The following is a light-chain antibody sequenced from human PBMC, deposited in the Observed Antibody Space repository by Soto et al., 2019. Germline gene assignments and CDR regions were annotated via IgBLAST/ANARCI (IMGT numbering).Light chain of an antibody. Sequence: DIQMTQSPSSLSASVGDRVTITCRASQSISSYLNWYQQKPGKAPKLLIYAASSLQSGVPSRFSGSGSGTDFTLTISSLQPEDFASYYCQHSFSTPRTFGQGPKVEIK. CDR2: AAS. J-gene: IGKJ1*01. CDR3: QHSFSTPRT. V-gene: IGKV1-39*01. CDR1: QSISSY.